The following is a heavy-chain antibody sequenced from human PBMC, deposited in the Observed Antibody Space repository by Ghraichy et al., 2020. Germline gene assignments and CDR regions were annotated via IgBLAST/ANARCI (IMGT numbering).Heavy chain of an antibody. CDR2: IRGSGGGT. CDR1: GFTFSSYA. CDR3: AKAPYGDYKLSFDY. Sequence: GGSLRLSCAASGFTFSSYAMGWVRQAPGKGLEWVSGIRGSGGGTYYADSVKGRFTISRDNSKSMLYLQMNSLRGEDTAVYYCAKAPYGDYKLSFDYWGQGTLVTVSS. J-gene: IGHJ4*02. V-gene: IGHV3-23*01. D-gene: IGHD4-17*01.